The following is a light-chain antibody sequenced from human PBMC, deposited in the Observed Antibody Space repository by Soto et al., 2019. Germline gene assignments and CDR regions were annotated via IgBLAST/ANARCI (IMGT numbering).Light chain of an antibody. CDR1: SIDIGGHHF. CDR3: SLYTSSSLYV. Sequence: QSVLTQPASVPGCPGQSITISCTGTSIDIGGHHFVSWYQQQSDKAPKLVIYEVTDRPSGVSDRFSGSKSGNTAYLTISGLQPGDEADYYCSLYTSSSLYVFGTGTKVTVL. V-gene: IGLV2-14*01. J-gene: IGLJ1*01. CDR2: EVT.